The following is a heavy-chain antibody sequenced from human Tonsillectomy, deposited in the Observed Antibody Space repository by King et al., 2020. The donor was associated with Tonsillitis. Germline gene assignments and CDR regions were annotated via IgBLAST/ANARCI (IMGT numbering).Heavy chain of an antibody. V-gene: IGHV3-15*01. D-gene: IGHD1-20*01. CDR2: IKSKTDVGTT. CDR3: TTPYNWNDAGWFDP. CDR1: GFTFSNAW. J-gene: IGHJ5*02. Sequence: VQLVESGGGLVKPGGSLRLSCAASGFTFSNAWMSWVRQAPGKGLEWVGRIKSKTDVGTTDYAAPVKGRFTISRDDSKNTLYLQMNSLKTEDTAVYYCTTPYNWNDAGWFDPWGQGTLVTVSS.